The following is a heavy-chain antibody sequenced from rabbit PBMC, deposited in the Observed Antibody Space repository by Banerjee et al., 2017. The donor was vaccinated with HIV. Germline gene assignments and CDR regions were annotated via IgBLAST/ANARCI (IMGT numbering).Heavy chain of an antibody. V-gene: IGHV1S43*01. J-gene: IGHJ4*01. CDR3: ARVLLVPPYYFNL. D-gene: IGHD4-2*01. Sequence: QEQLEESGGDLVKPEGSLTLTCTASGFTLSSYWMCWVRQAPGKGLELSACIYTSSGTTWYASWVHGRFTISRSTSLNTVDLKMTSLTAADTATYFCARVLLVPPYYFNLWGPGTLVTVS. CDR1: GFTLSSYW. CDR2: IYTSSGTT.